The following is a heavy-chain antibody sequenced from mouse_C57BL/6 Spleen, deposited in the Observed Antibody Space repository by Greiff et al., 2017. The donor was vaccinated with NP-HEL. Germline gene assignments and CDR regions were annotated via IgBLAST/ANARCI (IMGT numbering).Heavy chain of an antibody. V-gene: IGHV10-1*01. CDR2: IRSKSNNYAT. D-gene: IGHD1-2*01. CDR1: GFSFNTYA. Sequence: EVMLVESGGGLVQPKGSLKLSCAASGFSFNTYAMNWVRQAPGKGLEWVARIRSKSNNYATYYADSVKDRFTISRDDSESMLYLQMNNLKTEDTAMYYCVRRRLSWFAYWGQGTLVTVSA. CDR3: VRRRLSWFAY. J-gene: IGHJ3*01.